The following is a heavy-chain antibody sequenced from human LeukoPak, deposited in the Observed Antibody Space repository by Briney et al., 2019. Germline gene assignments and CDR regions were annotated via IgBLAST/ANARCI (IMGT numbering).Heavy chain of an antibody. J-gene: IGHJ6*02. CDR3: ARAAPYYYYGMDV. V-gene: IGHV4-31*03. Sequence: SETLSLTCTVSGGSISSSTYYWSWIRQHPGKGLEWIGYIYYSGSTFYNPSLKSRVTISVDTSKNQFSLKLNSVTAADTAVYYCARAAPYYYYGMDVWGQGTTVTVSS. CDR2: IYYSGST. CDR1: GGSISSSTYY.